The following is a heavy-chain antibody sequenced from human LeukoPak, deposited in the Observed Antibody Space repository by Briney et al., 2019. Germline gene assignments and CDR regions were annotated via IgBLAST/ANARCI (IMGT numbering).Heavy chain of an antibody. Sequence: PSETLSLTCTVSGGSISSSTYYWSWIRQPPGKGLEWIGYIYYSGTTKQNPSLKSRVTLSVDTSKNQLYLKLNSVTAADTAVYYCARDSRGYYDSSGYFDHWGQGTLVTVSS. CDR3: ARDSRGYYDSSGYFDH. CDR1: GGSISSSTYY. CDR2: IYYSGTT. D-gene: IGHD3-22*01. V-gene: IGHV4-61*01. J-gene: IGHJ4*02.